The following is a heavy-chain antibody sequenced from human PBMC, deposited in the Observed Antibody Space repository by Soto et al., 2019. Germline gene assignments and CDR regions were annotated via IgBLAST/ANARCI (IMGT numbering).Heavy chain of an antibody. V-gene: IGHV3-23*01. J-gene: IGHJ3*02. CDR2: LVGSGADK. CDR3: AKDLIAGNGVWEAFDM. Sequence: WGSLRLSCAVAGLSFSDHGMHWVLQAPRKGLQWVSGLVGSGADKNYADSVRGRFTVSRDNSKNTLDLQMNSLRDEDTAVYYYAKDLIAGNGVWEAFDMWGRGTKVTVS. CDR1: GLSFSDHG. D-gene: IGHD2-8*01.